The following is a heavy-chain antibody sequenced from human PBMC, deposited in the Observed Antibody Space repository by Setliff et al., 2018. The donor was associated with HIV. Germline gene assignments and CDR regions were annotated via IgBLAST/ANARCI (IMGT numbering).Heavy chain of an antibody. CDR1: GYTFTQYY. Sequence: ASVKVSCKASGYTFTQYYIHWVRQAPGQGLEWMGIINPSGGSTGYAQKFQGRVTVTSDTSTSTLHMELSSLRSEDTAVYYCARATLEYTYGPGYWGQGTLVTVSS. J-gene: IGHJ4*02. D-gene: IGHD5-18*01. CDR2: INPSGGST. CDR3: ARATLEYTYGPGY. V-gene: IGHV1-46*01.